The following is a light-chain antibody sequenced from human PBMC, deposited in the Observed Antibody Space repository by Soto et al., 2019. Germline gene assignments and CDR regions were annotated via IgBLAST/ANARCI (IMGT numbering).Light chain of an antibody. CDR1: QYINTR. V-gene: IGKV3-11*01. CDR2: DAS. CDR3: QQRANWPLT. J-gene: IGKJ4*01. Sequence: EIVLTQSPATLSSFPGDRVTLSCRASQYINTRLAWYQQKPGQAPRLLTYDASNRATGIPDRFGGSGSGTDFTLTISSLEPEDFAVYYCQQRANWPLTFGGGTKVDIK.